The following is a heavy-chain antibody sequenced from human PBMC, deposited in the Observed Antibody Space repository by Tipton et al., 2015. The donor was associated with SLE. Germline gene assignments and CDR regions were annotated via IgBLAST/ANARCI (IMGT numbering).Heavy chain of an antibody. D-gene: IGHD3-10*01. J-gene: IGHJ3*02. Sequence: TLSLTCTVSGGPISTYYWSWIRQPPKQGLEWIGWIYHTGSTDYNPSLKSRVTISVDTSKNQFSLRLSSVTAADTAVYYCAGDYYGSGFDAFDIWGQGTMVAVSS. CDR3: AGDYYGSGFDAFDI. V-gene: IGHV4-59*01. CDR1: GGPISTYY. CDR2: IYHTGST.